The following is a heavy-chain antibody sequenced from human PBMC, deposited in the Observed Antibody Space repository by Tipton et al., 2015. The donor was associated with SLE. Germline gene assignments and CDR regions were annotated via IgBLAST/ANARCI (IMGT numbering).Heavy chain of an antibody. CDR1: GFTFSSYG. CDR2: IRYDGSNK. J-gene: IGHJ4*02. CDR3: AILHCSSTSCHDY. V-gene: IGHV3-30*02. D-gene: IGHD2-2*01. Sequence: SLRLSCAASGFTFSSYGMHWVRQAPGKGLEWVAFIRYDGSNKYYADSVKGRFTISRDNSKNTLYLQMNSLRAEDTAVYYCAILHCSSTSCHDYWGQGTLVTVSS.